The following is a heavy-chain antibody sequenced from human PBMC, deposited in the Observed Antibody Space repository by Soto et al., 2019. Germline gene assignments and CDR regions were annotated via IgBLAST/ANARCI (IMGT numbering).Heavy chain of an antibody. Sequence: GGSVKVCFKAYGVPFSRQDMRLVRQAPGQGLEWMGGIIPIFGTPQYAEKFHDRVTITAYESTSTAYMELSSLTSEDTAVYYCATNEGRDGYSFDYWGQGTMVTVSS. CDR1: GVPFSRQD. D-gene: IGHD5-12*01. V-gene: IGHV1-69*13. CDR3: ATNEGRDGYSFDY. CDR2: IIPIFGTP. J-gene: IGHJ4*02.